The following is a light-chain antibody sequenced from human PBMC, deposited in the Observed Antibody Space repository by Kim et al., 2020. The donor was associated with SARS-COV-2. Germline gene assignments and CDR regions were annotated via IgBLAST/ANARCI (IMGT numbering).Light chain of an antibody. CDR1: QNVGRS. Sequence: VVMTQSPDTLSVSPGERVTLSCKASQNVGRSLAWYEEKPGQAPRLLIYGASTRATGVPARFSGSGSGTDFTLTISSLQSEYFAVYYCQQYDKWPPYTFGQGTKLEI. CDR3: QQYDKWPPYT. CDR2: GAS. J-gene: IGKJ2*01. V-gene: IGKV3-15*01.